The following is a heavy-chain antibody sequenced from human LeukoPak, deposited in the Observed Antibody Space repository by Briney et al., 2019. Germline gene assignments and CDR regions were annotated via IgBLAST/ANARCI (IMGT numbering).Heavy chain of an antibody. V-gene: IGHV4-59*11. CDR2: FYFSGST. CDR1: GASISTHY. J-gene: IGHJ4*02. Sequence: PSETLSLTCTVSGASISTHYWSWIRQPPEKGPEWIGDFYFSGSTNYNPSLKSRATISGDTSKNQFSLNLRSVTAADTAVYYCARAGGIATAHLDLDHWGRGTLVTVSS. CDR3: ARAGGIATAHLDLDH. D-gene: IGHD6-13*01.